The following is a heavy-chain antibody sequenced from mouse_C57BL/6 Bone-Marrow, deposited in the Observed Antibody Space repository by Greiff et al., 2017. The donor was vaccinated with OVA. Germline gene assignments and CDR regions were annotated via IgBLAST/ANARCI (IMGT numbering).Heavy chain of an antibody. CDR1: GFTFSDYY. D-gene: IGHD1-1*01. CDR2: ISNGGGST. Sequence: EVKLQESGGGLVQPGGSLKLSCAASGFTFSDYYMYWVRQTPEKRLEWVAYISNGGGSTYYPDTVKGRFTISRDNAKNTLYLQMSRLKSEDTAMYYCARHESSAFDYWGQGTTLTVSS. CDR3: ARHESSAFDY. J-gene: IGHJ2*01. V-gene: IGHV5-12*01.